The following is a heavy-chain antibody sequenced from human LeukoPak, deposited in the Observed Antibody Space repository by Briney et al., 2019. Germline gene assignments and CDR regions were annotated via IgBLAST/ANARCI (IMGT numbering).Heavy chain of an antibody. D-gene: IGHD6-6*01. J-gene: IGHJ4*02. CDR2: IYHTGDT. V-gene: IGHV4-59*01. CDR1: GDSIYTYY. CDR3: ARTARQCDY. Sequence: PSETLSLTCTVSGDSIYTYYRNLIRPPPGKGLEYIGYIYHTGDTNYNPSLKGRVTMSVDTSNNQFSLRLSSVTAADTAVYYCARTARQCDYWGQGILVSVSS.